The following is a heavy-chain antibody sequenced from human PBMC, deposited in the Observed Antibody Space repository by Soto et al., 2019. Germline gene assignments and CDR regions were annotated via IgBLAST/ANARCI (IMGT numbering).Heavy chain of an antibody. CDR2: INAGNGNT. D-gene: IGHD3-16*01. Sequence: QVQLVQSGAEVKKPGASVKVSCKASGYTFTSYAMHWVRQAPGQRLEWMGWINAGNGNTKYSQKFQGRVTITRDTSARTAYMELSNLRSEDTTVYYCAIDSLSTSRGNWFDPWGQGTLVTVSS. CDR3: AIDSLSTSRGNWFDP. J-gene: IGHJ5*02. CDR1: GYTFTSYA. V-gene: IGHV1-3*01.